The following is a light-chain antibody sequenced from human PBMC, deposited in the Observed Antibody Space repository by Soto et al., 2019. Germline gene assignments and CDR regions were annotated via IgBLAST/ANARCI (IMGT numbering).Light chain of an antibody. J-gene: IGKJ3*01. Sequence: DIQMTQSPSSVSASVGDKVTISCRASEDVKSRLAWYQQTPGKAPNLLIFHASSLQSGVPSRFSGSGSGTDFTLTISSLEPEDFATYYCQQANSFPFTFGPGTKVDIK. CDR2: HAS. CDR1: EDVKSR. V-gene: IGKV1-12*01. CDR3: QQANSFPFT.